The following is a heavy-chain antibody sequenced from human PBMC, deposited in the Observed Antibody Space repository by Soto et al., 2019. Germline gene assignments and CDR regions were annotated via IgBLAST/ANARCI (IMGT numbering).Heavy chain of an antibody. CDR1: GFTFSSYA. V-gene: IGHV3-23*01. CDR3: AKSPMIVVVPTDY. Sequence: GGSLRLSCAASGFTFSSYAMIWVRQAPGKGLEWVSAISGSGGSTYYADSVKGRFTISRDNSKNTLYLQMNSLRAEDTAVYYCAKSPMIVVVPTDYWGQGTLVTVSS. D-gene: IGHD3-22*01. J-gene: IGHJ4*02. CDR2: ISGSGGST.